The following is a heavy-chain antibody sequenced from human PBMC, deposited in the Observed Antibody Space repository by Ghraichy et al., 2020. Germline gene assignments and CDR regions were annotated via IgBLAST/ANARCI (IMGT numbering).Heavy chain of an antibody. V-gene: IGHV3-7*03. Sequence: WGSLRLSCAASGFPFNKFWMTWVRQAPGKGLEWVANINDDAKERYYVDSVKGRFTISRDNAKNSLYLQMNSLRVEDTAVYYCARDPTYGALDYWGQGILVTVSS. CDR3: ARDPTYGALDY. CDR1: GFPFNKFW. D-gene: IGHD4-17*01. CDR2: INDDAKER. J-gene: IGHJ4*02.